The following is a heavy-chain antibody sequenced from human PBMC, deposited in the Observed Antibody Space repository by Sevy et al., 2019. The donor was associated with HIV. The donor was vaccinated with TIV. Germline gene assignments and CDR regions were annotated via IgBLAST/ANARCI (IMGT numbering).Heavy chain of an antibody. CDR3: ARGPPDGSYDYFDY. Sequence: GGSLRLSCAASAFTFSSYNMNWVRQAPGKGLEWVSCISGSSNYIYYAESLKGRFMISRDKAKNTLYLQMNSLRADDTAVYYCARGPPDGSYDYFDYWGQGTLVTVSS. CDR1: AFTFSSYN. V-gene: IGHV3-21*06. D-gene: IGHD1-26*01. J-gene: IGHJ4*02. CDR2: ISGSSNYI.